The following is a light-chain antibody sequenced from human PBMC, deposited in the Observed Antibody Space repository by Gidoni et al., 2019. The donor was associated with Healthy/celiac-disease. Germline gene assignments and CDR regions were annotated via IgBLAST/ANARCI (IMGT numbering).Light chain of an antibody. V-gene: IGKV3-20*01. J-gene: IGKJ2*03. CDR3: QQYGSSLYS. CDR1: QSVSSSY. CDR2: GAS. Sequence: IVLTQSPGTLSLSPGERATLSCRASQSVSSSYLAWYQQKPGQAPRLLIYGASSRATGITDRFSGSGSGTDFTLTISRLEPEDFAVYYCQQYGSSLYSFGQGTKLEIK.